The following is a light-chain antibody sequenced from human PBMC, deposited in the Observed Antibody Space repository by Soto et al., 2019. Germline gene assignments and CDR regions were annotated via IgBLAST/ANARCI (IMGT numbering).Light chain of an antibody. CDR3: NSYTSSSTLDVV. Sequence: QSVLTQPDSVSGSPGQSITLSCTGTSSEVGGYDSVSWYIHHPGKAPKLRVSDNSNRTSEVSNLFSGSKSSNTASLTISGLQAEDEADYYCNSYTSSSTLDVVFCGGTKVTVL. J-gene: IGLJ2*01. V-gene: IGLV2-14*03. CDR1: SSEVGGYDS. CDR2: DNS.